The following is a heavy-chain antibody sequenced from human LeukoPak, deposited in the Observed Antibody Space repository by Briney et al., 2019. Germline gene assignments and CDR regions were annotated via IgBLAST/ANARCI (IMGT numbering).Heavy chain of an antibody. Sequence: GGSLRLSCAASGFTFSSYSMKWVRQAPRKGLEWVSYISSSSSTIYYADSVKGRFTISRDNAKNSLYLQMNSLRDEDTAVYYCARDPDSGSYYVGVSIPEDYWGQGTLVTVSS. CDR1: GFTFSSYS. V-gene: IGHV3-48*02. J-gene: IGHJ4*02. CDR2: ISSSSSTI. D-gene: IGHD1-26*01. CDR3: ARDPDSGSYYVGVSIPEDY.